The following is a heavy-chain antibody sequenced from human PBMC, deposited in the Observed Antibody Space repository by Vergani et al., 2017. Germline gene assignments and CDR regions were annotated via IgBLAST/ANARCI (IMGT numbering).Heavy chain of an antibody. J-gene: IGHJ4*02. Sequence: QVTFNESGPALVKPTQTLTLTCTFSGFSLTTYGMRVSWIRQPPGKALEWLARIDCDDDTYYRTSLRTRLTISKDTFKNQVALTMTNMDPVDTATYYCARTLSDSRGYYLDYWGQGTLVTVSS. CDR3: ARTLSDSRGYYLDY. CDR2: IDCDDDT. CDR1: GFSLTTYGMR. V-gene: IGHV2-70*04. D-gene: IGHD3-22*01.